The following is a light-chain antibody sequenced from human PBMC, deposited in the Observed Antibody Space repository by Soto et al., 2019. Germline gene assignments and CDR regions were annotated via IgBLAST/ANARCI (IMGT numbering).Light chain of an antibody. CDR2: AAS. V-gene: IGKV1-12*01. CDR3: QQDNSFPIT. CDR1: QGISSW. Sequence: TQMTQSPSSVAPSVGGTGTVACRASQGISSWLAWYQKKPGKATKLLIYAASSLQSGVPSRFSGSGSGTDFTLTISSLQPEDCAIYFCQQDNSFPITFGQGTRVEIK. J-gene: IGKJ5*01.